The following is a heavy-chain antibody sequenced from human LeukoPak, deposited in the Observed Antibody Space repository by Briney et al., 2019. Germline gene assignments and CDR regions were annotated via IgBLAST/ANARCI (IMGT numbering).Heavy chain of an antibody. Sequence: GESLKISCKGSGYSFISYWIGWVRQMPGKGLEWMEIIYPGDSDTRYSPSFQGQVTISADKSISTAYLQWSSLKASDTAMYYCARPLIAAAVDAFDIWGQGTMVTVSS. CDR2: IYPGDSDT. CDR3: ARPLIAAAVDAFDI. J-gene: IGHJ3*02. D-gene: IGHD6-13*01. V-gene: IGHV5-51*01. CDR1: GYSFISYW.